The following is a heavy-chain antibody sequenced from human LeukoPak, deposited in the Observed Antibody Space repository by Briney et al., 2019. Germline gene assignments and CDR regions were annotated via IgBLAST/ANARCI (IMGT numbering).Heavy chain of an antibody. V-gene: IGHV3-33*01. Sequence: GGSLRLSCAASGFTFSSYGMHWVRQAPGKGLEWVAVIWYDGSNKYYADSVKGRFTISRDNSKNTLYLQMNSLRAEDTAVYYCARDKRELKAFDYWGQGTLVTVSS. D-gene: IGHD1-26*01. CDR1: GFTFSSYG. CDR2: IWYDGSNK. J-gene: IGHJ4*02. CDR3: ARDKRELKAFDY.